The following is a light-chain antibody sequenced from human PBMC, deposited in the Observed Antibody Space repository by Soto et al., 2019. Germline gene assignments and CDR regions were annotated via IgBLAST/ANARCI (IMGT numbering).Light chain of an antibody. V-gene: IGKV1-33*01. CDR1: QDISNY. CDR2: DAS. J-gene: IGKJ4*01. CDR3: QHGT. Sequence: DLQMTQSPSSLSASVGDRVTITCQASQDISNYLNWYQQKPGKAPKLLIYDASNLETGVPSRFSGSGSGTDFTFTISSLQPEDIATYYCQHGTFGGGTKVEIK.